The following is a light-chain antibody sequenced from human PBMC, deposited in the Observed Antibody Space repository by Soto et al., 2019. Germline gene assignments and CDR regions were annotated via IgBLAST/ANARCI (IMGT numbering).Light chain of an antibody. V-gene: IGKV2-30*01. CDR2: KVS. CDR1: QSLVYSDGNTS. J-gene: IGKJ4*01. CDR3: MQGTHWPLT. Sequence: DVVMTQSPLSLPDTLGQPASISCRSSQSLVYSDGNTSLHWFQQRPSQSPRRLIYKVSNRASGVPDRFGGSGSGTDFTLKISRVEAEDVGVYYCMQGTHWPLTFGGGTKVEIK.